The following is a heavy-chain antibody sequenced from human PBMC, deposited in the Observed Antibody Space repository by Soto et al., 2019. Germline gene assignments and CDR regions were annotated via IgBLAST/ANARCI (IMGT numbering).Heavy chain of an antibody. D-gene: IGHD3-3*01. CDR1: GFTFNRYV. CDR2: ISDDGSDK. V-gene: IGHV3-30*18. CDR3: AKTLRFLELALDYYYGMDV. J-gene: IGHJ6*02. Sequence: GGSLRLSCVASGFTFNRYVIHWVRQAPGKGLEWVALISDDGSDKDYADSVKGRFTISRDNSKNTLYPQMNSLRPEDTAVYYCAKTLRFLELALDYYYGMDVRGQGTTVTVSS.